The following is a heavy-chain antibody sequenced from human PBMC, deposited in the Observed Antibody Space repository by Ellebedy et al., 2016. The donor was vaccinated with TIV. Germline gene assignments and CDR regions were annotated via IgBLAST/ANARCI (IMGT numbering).Heavy chain of an antibody. CDR2: FDPEDGET. J-gene: IGHJ6*02. D-gene: IGHD6-6*01. Sequence: AASVKVSCKVSGYTLTELSMHWVRQAPGKGLEWMGGFDPEDGETIYAQKFQGRVTMTEDTSTDTAYMELSSLRSEDTAVYYCATGSESTRIAARPLYYYYGMDVWGQGTLVTVSS. V-gene: IGHV1-24*01. CDR1: GYTLTELS. CDR3: ATGSESTRIAARPLYYYYGMDV.